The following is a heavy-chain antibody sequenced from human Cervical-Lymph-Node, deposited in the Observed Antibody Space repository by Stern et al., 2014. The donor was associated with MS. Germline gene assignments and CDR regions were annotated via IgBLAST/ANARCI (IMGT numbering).Heavy chain of an antibody. CDR1: VGSINSRDYY. Sequence: QVQLQESGPGLVKPSQTLSLTCAVSVGSINSRDYYWTWIRQPPGKGLEWLGKIAYSGITYYNTSLESRITISIDTSKNQFSLKLNSLTATDTAVYYCARDFRFNYGRGYYGMDVWGPGTTVTVSS. CDR2: IAYSGIT. CDR3: ARDFRFNYGRGYYGMDV. V-gene: IGHV4-30-4*01. D-gene: IGHD5-18*01. J-gene: IGHJ6*02.